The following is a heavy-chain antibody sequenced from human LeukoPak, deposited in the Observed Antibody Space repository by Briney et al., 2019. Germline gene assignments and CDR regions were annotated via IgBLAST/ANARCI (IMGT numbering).Heavy chain of an antibody. CDR3: ARGALLLWFGELLSQHFDY. J-gene: IGHJ4*02. D-gene: IGHD3-10*01. Sequence: ASVKVSCKASGYTFTSYGISWVRQAPGQGREWMGWISAYNGNTNYAQKLQGRVTMTTDTSTSTAYMELRSLRSDDTAVYYCARGALLLWFGELLSQHFDYWGQGTLVTVSS. CDR1: GYTFTSYG. V-gene: IGHV1-18*01. CDR2: ISAYNGNT.